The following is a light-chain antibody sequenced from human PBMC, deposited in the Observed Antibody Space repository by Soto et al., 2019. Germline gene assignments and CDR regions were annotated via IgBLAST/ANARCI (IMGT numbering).Light chain of an antibody. V-gene: IGKV3-20*01. Sequence: EIVLTHSPATLSVSPGEGATLSSRASQSISSLLAWYQQKPGQAPRLLIYSASTRATGIPDRFSGSGSGTDFTLTISRLEPEDFAVYYCQQYGSSGTFGQGTKVDI. CDR3: QQYGSSGT. J-gene: IGKJ1*01. CDR2: SAS. CDR1: QSISSL.